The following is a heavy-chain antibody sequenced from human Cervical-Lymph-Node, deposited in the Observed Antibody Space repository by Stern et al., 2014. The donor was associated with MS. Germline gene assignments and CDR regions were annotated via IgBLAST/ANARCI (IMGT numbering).Heavy chain of an antibody. Sequence: VQLVESGGGVVQPGRSLRLSCAASGFTFNTYGMHWVRQASGKGLEWVAVIWYDGSYTVDSDAVKGRFTVSRDDSKSTLFLQMNSLRAEDTAVYYCASSIVAAEYFNHWGQGTLVTVSS. CDR2: IWYDGSYT. D-gene: IGHD6-13*01. J-gene: IGHJ1*01. CDR1: GFTFNTYG. CDR3: ASSIVAAEYFNH. V-gene: IGHV3-33*01.